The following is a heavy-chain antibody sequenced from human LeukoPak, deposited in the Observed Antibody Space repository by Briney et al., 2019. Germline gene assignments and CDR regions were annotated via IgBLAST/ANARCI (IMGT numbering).Heavy chain of an antibody. CDR2: INHSGST. CDR3: ARIYSSSWFLNWFDP. J-gene: IGHJ5*02. CDR1: GGSVSTGSYY. D-gene: IGHD6-13*01. V-gene: IGHV4-39*07. Sequence: SETLSLTCTVSGGSVSTGSYYWSWIRQPPGKGLEWIGEINHSGSTSYNPSLKSRVTISVDTSKNQFSLKLNSVTAADTAVYYCARIYSSSWFLNWFDPWGQGTLVTVSS.